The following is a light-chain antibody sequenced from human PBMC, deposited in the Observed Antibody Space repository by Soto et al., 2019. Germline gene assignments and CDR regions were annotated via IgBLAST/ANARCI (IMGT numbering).Light chain of an antibody. J-gene: IGLJ1*01. CDR2: DVS. Sequence: QAVLTQPRSLSGSPGQSVTISCTGTSSDVGTYDFVSWYQQHPGKAPRLMIFDVSERPSGVPDRFSGSKSGNTASLTISGLQAEDEADYYCCLYAVTFYVYRTGTKVTV. CDR1: SSDVGTYDF. V-gene: IGLV2-11*01. CDR3: CLYAVTFYV.